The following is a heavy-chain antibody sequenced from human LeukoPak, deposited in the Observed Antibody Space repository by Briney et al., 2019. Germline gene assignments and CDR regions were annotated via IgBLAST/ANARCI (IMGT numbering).Heavy chain of an antibody. Sequence: GGSLRLSCAASGFRFSDFTMTWVRQAPGKGPEWVSAIGGRGGSTYYADSLGGRFTISRDNSKNTLYLQMNSLRAEDTAVYYCAKESYYYGSGSSHIFDYWGQGTLVTVSS. V-gene: IGHV3-23*01. CDR2: IGGRGGST. CDR1: GFRFSDFT. CDR3: AKESYYYGSGSSHIFDY. J-gene: IGHJ4*02. D-gene: IGHD3-10*01.